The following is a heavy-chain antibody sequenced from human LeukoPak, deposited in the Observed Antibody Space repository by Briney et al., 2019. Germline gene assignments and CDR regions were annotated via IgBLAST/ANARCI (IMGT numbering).Heavy chain of an antibody. D-gene: IGHD3-10*01. CDR1: GGSISSYY. Sequence: SETLSLTCTVSGGSISSYYWSWIRQPAGTALEWIGRIYTSGTITYNPSLKSRVTMSVDTSKNQFSLKLSSVTAADTAVYYCARDSGTTGEVKFDPWGQGALVTVSS. J-gene: IGHJ5*02. CDR3: ARDSGTTGEVKFDP. V-gene: IGHV4-4*07. CDR2: IYTSGTI.